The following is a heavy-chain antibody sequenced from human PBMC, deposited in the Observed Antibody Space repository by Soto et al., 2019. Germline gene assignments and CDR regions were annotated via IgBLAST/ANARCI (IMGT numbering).Heavy chain of an antibody. J-gene: IGHJ4*02. V-gene: IGHV1-58*02. Sequence: SVKVSCKASGFTFTSSAMQWVRQARGQRLGWIGWIVVGSGNTNYAQKFQERVTITRDMSTSTAYMELSSLRSEETAVYYCAEENEYGDYVWRDYWGQGNLVTVSS. CDR1: GFTFTSSA. CDR3: AEENEYGDYVWRDY. CDR2: IVVGSGNT. D-gene: IGHD4-17*01.